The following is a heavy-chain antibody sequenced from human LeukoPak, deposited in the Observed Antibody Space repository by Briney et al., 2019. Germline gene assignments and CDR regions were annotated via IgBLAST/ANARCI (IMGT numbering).Heavy chain of an antibody. J-gene: IGHJ4*02. D-gene: IGHD6-19*01. Sequence: SETLSLTCTVSGGSISSSYWSWIRQPPGKGLEWIGYIYYTESTNYNSSLKSRVTISVDTSKNQFSLKLSSVTAADTAVYYCARLKGYSSGWYPSYYFDYWGQGTLVTVSS. V-gene: IGHV4-59*08. CDR2: IYYTEST. CDR3: ARLKGYSSGWYPSYYFDY. CDR1: GGSISSSY.